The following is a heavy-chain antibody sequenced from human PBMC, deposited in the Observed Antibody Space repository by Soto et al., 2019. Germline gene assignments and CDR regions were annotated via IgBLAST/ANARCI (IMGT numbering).Heavy chain of an antibody. Sequence: GSLRLPCAASGLTFSSYEMNWVRQAPGQGLEWVSYISSSGSTIYYADSVKGRFTISRDNAKNSLYLQMNSLRAEDTAVYYCARGKYYDILNGPRYWGQGTLVTVSS. D-gene: IGHD3-9*01. V-gene: IGHV3-48*03. CDR1: GLTFSSYE. CDR2: ISSSGSTI. CDR3: ARGKYYDILNGPRY. J-gene: IGHJ4*02.